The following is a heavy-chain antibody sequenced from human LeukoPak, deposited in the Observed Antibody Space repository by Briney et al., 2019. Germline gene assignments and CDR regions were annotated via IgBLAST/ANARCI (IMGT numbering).Heavy chain of an antibody. J-gene: IGHJ4*02. CDR1: GGSISSGSYY. CDR2: IYTSGST. V-gene: IGHV4-61*09. CDR3: AREGGGFDY. Sequence: SQTLSLTCTVSGGSISSGSYYWSWIRQPAGKGLEWIGHIYTSGSTNYNPSLKSRVIMSVDTSKNQFSLKLTSVTAADTAVYYCAREGGGFDYWGQGTLVTVSS. D-gene: IGHD3-16*01.